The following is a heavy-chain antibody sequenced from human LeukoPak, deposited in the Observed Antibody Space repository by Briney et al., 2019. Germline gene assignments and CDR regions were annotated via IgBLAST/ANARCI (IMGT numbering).Heavy chain of an antibody. CDR2: IYYSGST. CDR1: GGSISSYY. CDR3: AREGRATHLPIYMDV. D-gene: IGHD5-12*01. V-gene: IGHV4-59*01. J-gene: IGHJ6*03. Sequence: SETLSLTCTVSGGSISSYYWSWIRQPPGKGLEWIGYIYYSGSTNYNPSLKSRVTISVDTSKNQFSLKLSSVTAADTAVYYCAREGRATHLPIYMDVWGKGTTVTISS.